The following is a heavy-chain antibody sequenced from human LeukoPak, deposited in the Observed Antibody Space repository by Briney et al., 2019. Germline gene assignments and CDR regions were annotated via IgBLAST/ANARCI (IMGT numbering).Heavy chain of an antibody. D-gene: IGHD5-12*01. CDR3: ARGIEATRRSAATCNYFDY. V-gene: IGHV3-11*06. Sequence: GGSLRLSCAASGFTFSDSYMSWIRQAPGKGLEWVSYISSSSNYANYADSVKGRFTISRDNAKNSLYLQMISLRAVDTAVYYCARGIEATRRSAATCNYFDYWGQGTLVTVSS. J-gene: IGHJ4*02. CDR1: GFTFSDSY. CDR2: ISSSSNYA.